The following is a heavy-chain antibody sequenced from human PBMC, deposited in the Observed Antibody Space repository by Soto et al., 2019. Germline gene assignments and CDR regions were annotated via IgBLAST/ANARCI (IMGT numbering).Heavy chain of an antibody. J-gene: IGHJ4*02. V-gene: IGHV4-39*07. Sequence: SETLSLTCTVSGGSISSSSYYWGWIRQPPGKGLEWIGSIYYSGSTYYNPSLKSRVTISVDTSKNQFSLKLSSVTAADTAVYYCARASGIVVVITKPHKTYFDYWGQGTLVTVSS. D-gene: IGHD3-22*01. CDR2: IYYSGST. CDR3: ARASGIVVVITKPHKTYFDY. CDR1: GGSISSSSYY.